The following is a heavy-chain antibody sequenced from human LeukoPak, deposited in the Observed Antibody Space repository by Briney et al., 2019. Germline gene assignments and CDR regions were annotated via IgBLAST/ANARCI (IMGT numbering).Heavy chain of an antibody. Sequence: GGSLRLSCAASGFTFSNYGMHWVRQAPGKGLEWVAVISYDGSNKYYADSVKGRFTISGDNSKNTLYLQMNSLRAEDTAVYYCAKDRDSGWYYYYGMDVWGQGTTVTVSS. CDR3: AKDRDSGWYYYYGMDV. D-gene: IGHD2-15*01. J-gene: IGHJ6*02. V-gene: IGHV3-30*18. CDR2: ISYDGSNK. CDR1: GFTFSNYG.